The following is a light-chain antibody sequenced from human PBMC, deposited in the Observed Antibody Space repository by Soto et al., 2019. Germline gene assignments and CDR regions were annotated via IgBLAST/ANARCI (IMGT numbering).Light chain of an antibody. Sequence: IVLTQSPGTLSLSPGERATLSCRASQSVSSSCLAWYQQKPGQAPRLLIYGASSRATGIPDRFSGSGSGTDFTLTISRLEPEDFALYYYHQYGSSPKTFAQGTKLEIK. CDR3: HQYGSSPKT. CDR2: GAS. CDR1: QSVSSSC. J-gene: IGKJ2*01. V-gene: IGKV3-20*01.